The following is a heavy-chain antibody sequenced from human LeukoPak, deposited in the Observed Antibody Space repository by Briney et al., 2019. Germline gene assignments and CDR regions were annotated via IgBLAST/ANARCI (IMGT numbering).Heavy chain of an antibody. CDR1: GGSISSTSSY. V-gene: IGHV4-39*01. D-gene: IGHD1-26*01. CDR3: AKLPGGY. CDR2: IHYSGNK. Sequence: PSETLSLTCTVSGGSISSTSSYWGWIRQPPGKGLEWIGYIHYSGNKNYNPSLKSRVIMSVDTSKNQFSLNLIAATAADTAVYYCAKLPGGYWGRGTLVIVSS. J-gene: IGHJ4*02.